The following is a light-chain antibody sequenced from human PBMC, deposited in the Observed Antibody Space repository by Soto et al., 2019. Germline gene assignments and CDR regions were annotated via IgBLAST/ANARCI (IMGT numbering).Light chain of an antibody. V-gene: IGLV1-47*02. J-gene: IGLJ3*02. CDR3: STWDASRSGPV. CDR1: SSNIGSNY. Sequence: QSALTQPPTASGTPGQRVTISCSGSSSNIGSNYVFWYQQLPGAPPKLLISSNNQRASGVPDRFFGSRTGTSGALAISGLRYADEADDYCSTWDASRSGPVFGGGTKLTVL. CDR2: SNN.